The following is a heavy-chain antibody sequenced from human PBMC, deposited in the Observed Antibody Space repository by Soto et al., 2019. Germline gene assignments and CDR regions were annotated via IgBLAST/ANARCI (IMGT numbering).Heavy chain of an antibody. D-gene: IGHD3-22*01. V-gene: IGHV1-69*13. CDR3: ASAVRYYDSSGYPPSDV. J-gene: IGHJ6*02. CDR1: GGAFSSYA. Sequence: ASVKVSCKASGGAFSSYAISWVRQAPGQGLEWMGGIIPIFGTANYAQKFQGRVTITADESTSTAYMELSSLRSEDTAVYYCASAVRYYDSSGYPPSDVWGQGTTVTVSS. CDR2: IIPIFGTA.